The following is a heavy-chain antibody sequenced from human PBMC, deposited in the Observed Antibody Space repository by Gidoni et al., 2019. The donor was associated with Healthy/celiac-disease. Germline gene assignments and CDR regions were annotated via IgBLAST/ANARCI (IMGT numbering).Heavy chain of an antibody. V-gene: IGHV3-48*03. CDR3: ARDPRYYYDSSGYGGLDY. J-gene: IGHJ4*02. CDR2: ISSSGSTI. D-gene: IGHD3-22*01. CDR1: GFTFSSYE. Sequence: EVQLVESGGGLVQPGGSLRLSCAASGFTFSSYEMNWVRPAPGKGLEWVSYISSSGSTIYYADYVKGRFTISRDNAKNSLYLQMNSLRAEDTAVYYCARDPRYYYDSSGYGGLDYWGQGTLVTVSS.